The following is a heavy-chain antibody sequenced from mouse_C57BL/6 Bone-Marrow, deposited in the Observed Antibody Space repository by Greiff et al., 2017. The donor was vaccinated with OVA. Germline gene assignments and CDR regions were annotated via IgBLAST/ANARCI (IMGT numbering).Heavy chain of an antibody. Sequence: DVKLVESGGGLVKPGGSLKLSCAASGFTFSDYGMHWVRQAPEKGLEWVAYISSGSSTIYYADTVKGRFTISRDNAKNTLFLQMTSLRSEDTAMYYCARAGYYFTFFAYWGQGTLVTVSA. J-gene: IGHJ3*01. D-gene: IGHD2-3*01. CDR3: ARAGYYFTFFAY. CDR2: ISSGSSTI. CDR1: GFTFSDYG. V-gene: IGHV5-17*01.